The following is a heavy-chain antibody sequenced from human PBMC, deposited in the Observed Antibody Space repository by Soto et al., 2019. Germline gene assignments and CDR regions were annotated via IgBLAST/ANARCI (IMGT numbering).Heavy chain of an antibody. CDR1: GFTFTSSA. Sequence: GASVKVSCKASGFTFTSSAVQWVRQARGQRLEWIGWIVVGSGNTNYAQKFQERVTITRDMSTSTAYMELSSLRSEDTAVYYCARVGVSVAQPYNWFDPWGQGTQVTVSS. CDR3: ARVGVSVAQPYNWFDP. CDR2: IVVGSGNT. V-gene: IGHV1-58*01. J-gene: IGHJ5*02. D-gene: IGHD2-2*01.